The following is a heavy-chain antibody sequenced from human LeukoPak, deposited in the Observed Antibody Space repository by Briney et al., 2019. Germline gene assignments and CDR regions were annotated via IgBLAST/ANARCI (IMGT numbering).Heavy chain of an antibody. J-gene: IGHJ4*02. CDR2: IYSGGST. Sequence: GGSPRLPCAASGFTVSSNYMSWVRQAPGKGLEWVSVIYSGGSTYYADSVKGRFTISRDNSKNTLYLQMNSLRAEDTAVYYCARAGGIWFGESYIDYWGQGTLVTVSS. V-gene: IGHV3-53*01. CDR1: GFTVSSNY. D-gene: IGHD3-10*01. CDR3: ARAGGIWFGESYIDY.